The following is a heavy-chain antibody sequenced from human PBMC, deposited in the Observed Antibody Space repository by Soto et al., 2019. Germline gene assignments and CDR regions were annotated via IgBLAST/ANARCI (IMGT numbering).Heavy chain of an antibody. CDR1: GGSISDYF. Sequence: SETLSLTCTVSGGSISDYFWSWIRQPPGKGLEWIGYVYYTGNTNSIPSLKSRVTISVDTSKNQFSLKLRSVAAADTAVYYCARGLGNYPWSFNSWGQGTLVTVSS. D-gene: IGHD3-16*02. J-gene: IGHJ4*02. V-gene: IGHV4-59*01. CDR2: VYYTGNT. CDR3: ARGLGNYPWSFNS.